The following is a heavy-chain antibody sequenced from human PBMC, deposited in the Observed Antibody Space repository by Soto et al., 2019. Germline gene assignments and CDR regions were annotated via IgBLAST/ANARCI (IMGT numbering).Heavy chain of an antibody. J-gene: IGHJ5*02. CDR3: ASSWIQLWYNWFDP. CDR1: GGSISSSSYY. V-gene: IGHV4-39*01. D-gene: IGHD5-18*01. Sequence: KASETLSLTCTVSGGSISSSSYYWGWIRQPPGKGLEWIGSIYYSGSTYYNPSLKSRVTISVDTSKNQFSLKLSSVTAADTAVYYCASSWIQLWYNWFDPWGQGTLVTVPQ. CDR2: IYYSGST.